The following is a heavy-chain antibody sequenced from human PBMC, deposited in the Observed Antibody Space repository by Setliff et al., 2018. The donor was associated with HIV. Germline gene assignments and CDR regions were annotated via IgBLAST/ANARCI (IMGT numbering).Heavy chain of an antibody. CDR3: AKSSPSIGYITDC. CDR2: IFPGGAT. J-gene: IGHJ4*02. V-gene: IGHV4-59*01. Sequence: NPSETLSLTCSVSGDSISSYYWSWIRHSPGKGLEWIGIIFPGGATNYNPSLTSRVTISVDTSKNHLFLKLTSVTTADTAVYFCAKSSPSIGYITDCWGQGAQVTVSS. CDR1: GDSISSYY. D-gene: IGHD5-12*01.